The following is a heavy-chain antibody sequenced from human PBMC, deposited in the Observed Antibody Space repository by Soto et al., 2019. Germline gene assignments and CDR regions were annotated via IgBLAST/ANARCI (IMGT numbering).Heavy chain of an antibody. D-gene: IGHD1-20*01. J-gene: IGHJ5*02. CDR3: ARDNRYNWNDEGWFDP. V-gene: IGHV1-8*01. CDR2: MNPNSGNT. CDR1: GYSFSDYD. Sequence: QVQLVQSGAEVKKPGASVKVSCKASGYSFSDYDINWVRQATGQGPEWMGWMNPNSGNTGYAQKFQGRVTMTRNTSINTAYMELRRLGSEDPAVYYCARDNRYNWNDEGWFDPWGQGTLVTVSS.